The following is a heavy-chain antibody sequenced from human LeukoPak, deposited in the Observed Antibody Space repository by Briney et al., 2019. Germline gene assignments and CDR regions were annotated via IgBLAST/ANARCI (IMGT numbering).Heavy chain of an antibody. CDR1: GFTFSSYW. CDR2: IKQDESEK. J-gene: IGHJ4*02. V-gene: IGHV3-7*01. CDR3: ARDWITYSTRWYVSAIDY. Sequence: QTGGSLRLSCAASGFTFSSYWMSWVRQAPGKGLEWVANIKQDESEKYYVDSVKGRFTISRDNAKNSLYLQMNSLRAEDTAIYYCARDWITYSTRWYVSAIDYWGQGTLVTVSS. D-gene: IGHD6-13*01.